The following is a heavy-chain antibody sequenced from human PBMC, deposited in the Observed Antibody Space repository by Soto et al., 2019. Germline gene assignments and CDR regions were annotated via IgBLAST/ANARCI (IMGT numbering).Heavy chain of an antibody. CDR2: VYYSGTT. V-gene: IGHV4-59*01. CDR3: ARAGSTWRYFFDY. CDR1: GGSFSGYY. Sequence: SETLSLTCAVYGGSFSGYYWSWIRQPPGKGLEWVGYVYYSGTTYYNPSLQSRVTISVDTSKNQFSLKVKSVTAADTAIYYCARAGSTWRYFFDYWGQGSLVTVSS. J-gene: IGHJ4*02. D-gene: IGHD6-13*01.